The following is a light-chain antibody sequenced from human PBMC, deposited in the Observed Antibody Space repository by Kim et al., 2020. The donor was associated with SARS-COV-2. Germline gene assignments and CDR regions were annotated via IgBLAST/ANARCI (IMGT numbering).Light chain of an antibody. J-gene: IGKJ5*01. CDR2: DLS. Sequence: IVLTQSPGTLSLSPGERATLSCRASQTVRSSYLAWYQQKPGQAPRLLIYDLSTRATGIPDRFSGSGSGTDFTLTISRLEPEDYAVYYCQQYDRLITFGQGTRLEIK. V-gene: IGKV3-20*01. CDR3: QQYDRLIT. CDR1: QTVRSSY.